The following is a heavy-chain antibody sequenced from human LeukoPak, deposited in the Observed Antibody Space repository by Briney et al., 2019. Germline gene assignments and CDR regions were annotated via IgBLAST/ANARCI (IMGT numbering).Heavy chain of an antibody. Sequence: ASVKVSCKASGYTFTGYYMHLVRQAPGQGLEWMGWINPNSGGTNYAQKFQGRVTMTRDTSISTAYMELSRLRSDDTAVYYCARDLSGYCSSTSCLSYEFDYWGQGTLVTVSS. J-gene: IGHJ4*02. CDR2: INPNSGGT. V-gene: IGHV1-2*02. D-gene: IGHD2-2*01. CDR1: GYTFTGYY. CDR3: ARDLSGYCSSTSCLSYEFDY.